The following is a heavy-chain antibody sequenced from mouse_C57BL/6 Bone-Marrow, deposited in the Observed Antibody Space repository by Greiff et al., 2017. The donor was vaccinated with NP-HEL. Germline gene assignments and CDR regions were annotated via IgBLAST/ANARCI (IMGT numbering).Heavy chain of an antibody. CDR2: IHPSDSDT. CDR3: AIGNDGYYLCMDY. Sequence: QVQLKESGAELVKPGASVKVSCKASGYTFTSYWMHWVKQRPGQGLEWLGRIHPSDSDTHHNQKFKGKATLTVYKSSSTAYMQLSSLTSEDSAVYYCAIGNDGYYLCMDYWGQGTSVTVSS. V-gene: IGHV1-74*01. J-gene: IGHJ4*01. CDR1: GYTFTSYW. D-gene: IGHD2-3*01.